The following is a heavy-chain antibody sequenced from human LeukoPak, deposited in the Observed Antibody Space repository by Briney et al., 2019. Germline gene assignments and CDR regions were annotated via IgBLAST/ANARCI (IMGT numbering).Heavy chain of an antibody. J-gene: IGHJ4*02. V-gene: IGHV3-49*03. CDR2: IRSKTHSGAT. CDR3: TRNPHPYCSGVHCPSDS. D-gene: IGHD2-15*01. CDR1: GFTFGDYG. Sequence: GGSLRLSCTTSGFTFGDYGMSWFRQAPGKGLEWVSFIRSKTHSGATDYAASVKGRFVISRDDSESIAYLQMNSLKTEDTGVYYCTRNPHPYCSGVHCPSDSWGQGALVTVSS.